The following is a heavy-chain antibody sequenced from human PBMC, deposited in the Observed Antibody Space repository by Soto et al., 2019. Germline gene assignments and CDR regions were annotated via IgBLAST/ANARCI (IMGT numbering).Heavy chain of an antibody. J-gene: IGHJ4*01. Sequence: GGSLRLSCTVSGFTFSGYAMNWVRQAPGKGLEWVSSISDSGGRTYYADSVKGRFTISRDNLKNTLYLQINSLRAEDTAEYYCAIVNKFCSSNNCYVFDFWGQGTPVTVSS. CDR3: AIVNKFCSSNNCYVFDF. D-gene: IGHD2-2*01. CDR2: ISDSGGRT. CDR1: GFTFSGYA. V-gene: IGHV3-23*01.